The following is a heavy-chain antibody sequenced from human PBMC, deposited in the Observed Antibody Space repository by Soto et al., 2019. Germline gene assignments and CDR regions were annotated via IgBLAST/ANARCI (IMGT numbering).Heavy chain of an antibody. CDR1: GYTFTSYA. V-gene: IGHV1-3*01. D-gene: IGHD3-16*01. CDR3: ARKLAGGGSYFDH. CDR2: INAGNGNT. J-gene: IGHJ4*02. Sequence: QVQLVQSGAEVKKPGASVKVSCKASGYTFTSYAMHWVRQAPGQRLERMGWINAGNGNTKYSKKLQGRVNITREKSASTGYMELSSLRSEETAVYYCARKLAGGGSYFDHWGQGTLVTGSS.